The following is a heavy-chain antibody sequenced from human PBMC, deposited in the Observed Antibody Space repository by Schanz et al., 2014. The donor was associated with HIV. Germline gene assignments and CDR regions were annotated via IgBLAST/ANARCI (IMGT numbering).Heavy chain of an antibody. CDR2: ISGSGSII. CDR1: GFTFSDYF. V-gene: IGHV3-11*04. J-gene: IGHJ4*02. D-gene: IGHD1-1*01. CDR3: ARDRYRNGYFDY. Sequence: QVQLVESGGGLVKPGGSLRLSCAASGFTFSDYFMTWIRQAPGRGLEWVSYISGSGSIIDYADSVKGRLTISRDNSENTLDLQMTSLRAEDTAVYYCARDRYRNGYFDYWGQGTLVTVSS.